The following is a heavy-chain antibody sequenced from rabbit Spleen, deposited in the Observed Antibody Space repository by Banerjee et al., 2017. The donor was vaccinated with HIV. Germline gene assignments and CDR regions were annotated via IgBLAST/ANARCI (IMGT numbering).Heavy chain of an antibody. V-gene: IGHV1S40*01. J-gene: IGHJ6*01. CDR2: AYAGSNGGT. CDR3: ARDAGTSFSTYGMDL. CDR1: GFSFNSGYD. D-gene: IGHD8-1*01. Sequence: QSLEESGGGLVQPEGSLTLTCTASGFSFNSGYDMCWVRQAPGKGLEWVACAYAGSNGGTYSATWAKGRFTISKTSSTTVTLQMTSLTAADTATYFCARDAGTSFSTYGMDLWGQGTLVTVS.